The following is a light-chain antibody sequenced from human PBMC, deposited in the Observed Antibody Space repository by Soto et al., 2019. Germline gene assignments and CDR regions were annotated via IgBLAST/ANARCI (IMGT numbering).Light chain of an antibody. CDR3: QKYDAAPFT. J-gene: IGKJ3*01. CDR2: AAS. Sequence: DVQMTQSPSSLSASVGDTVTITCRASQSIAFYLAWFQQRPGKAPNLLISAASNLQSGVPSRFSGSGSATDFTLTISSLQPEDFANYYCQKYDAAPFTFGPGTRV. CDR1: QSIAFY. V-gene: IGKV1-27*01.